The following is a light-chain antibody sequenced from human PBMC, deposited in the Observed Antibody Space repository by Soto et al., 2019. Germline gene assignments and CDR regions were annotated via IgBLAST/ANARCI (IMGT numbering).Light chain of an antibody. Sequence: EIVLAQSPATLSCSAGEIATLSCRASQSVSSYLAWYQQKPGQAPRLLIYDASNRATGIPARFSGSGSGTDFTLTISSLEPEDFAVYYCQQRTNWSSVTFGGGTKVDIK. CDR1: QSVSSY. CDR3: QQRTNWSSVT. CDR2: DAS. V-gene: IGKV3-11*01. J-gene: IGKJ4*01.